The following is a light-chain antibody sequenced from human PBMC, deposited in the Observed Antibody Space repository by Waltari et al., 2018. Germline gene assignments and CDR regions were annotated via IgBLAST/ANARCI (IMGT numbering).Light chain of an antibody. CDR3: HQRSSWPRT. J-gene: IGKJ4*01. V-gene: IGKV3-11*01. CDR1: QSVFNY. Sequence: IVLTQSPVTLSLSPGERATLSCRASQSVFNYLSWYQQKPGQAPRLLIYDTSNRATGIPDRFRASGSGTDFTLTISRLEPEDFAVYYCHQRSSWPRTFGGGTKVEIK. CDR2: DTS.